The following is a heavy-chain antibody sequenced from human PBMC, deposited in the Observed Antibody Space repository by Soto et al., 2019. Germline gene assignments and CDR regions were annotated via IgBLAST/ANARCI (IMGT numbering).Heavy chain of an antibody. J-gene: IGHJ5*02. CDR1: GYSFATYW. V-gene: IGHV5-51*01. CDR3: ARLGDNNYQYKYNWFDP. D-gene: IGHD4-4*01. CDR2: IYPGDSNA. Sequence: PGESLKISCKASGYSFATYWIGWVRHMPGKGLELMGIIYPGDSNARYSPSFQGQVTISADKSISTAYLHWSGLKASDTAMYYCARLGDNNYQYKYNWFDPWGQGTLVTVSS.